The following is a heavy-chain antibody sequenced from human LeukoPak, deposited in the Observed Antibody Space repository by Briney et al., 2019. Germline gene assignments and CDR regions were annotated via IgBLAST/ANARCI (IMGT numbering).Heavy chain of an antibody. D-gene: IGHD6-13*01. J-gene: IGHJ4*02. CDR1: GGSFSGYY. CDR3: ARVGYSSSWSRQDY. CDR2: INHSGST. Sequence: PSETLSLTCAVYGGSFSGYYWSWIRQPPGKGLEWIGEINHSGSTNYNPSLKSRVTISVDTSKNQFSLKLSSVTAADTAVYYCARVGYSSSWSRQDYWGQGTLVTVSS. V-gene: IGHV4-34*01.